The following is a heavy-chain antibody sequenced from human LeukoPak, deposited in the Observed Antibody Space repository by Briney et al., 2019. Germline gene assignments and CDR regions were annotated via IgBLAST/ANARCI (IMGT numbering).Heavy chain of an antibody. J-gene: IGHJ4*02. CDR3: ARAPSGFTYGPGDH. CDR2: IYYSGRT. CDR1: GGSISDYY. Sequence: SETLSLTCTVSGGSISDYYWNWMRQPPGKGLEWIGYIYYSGRTNYNPSLKSRVSISVDTSKNQFSLKLGSVTAADTAVYYCARAPSGFTYGPGDHWGQGTLVTVSS. D-gene: IGHD5-18*01. V-gene: IGHV4-59*01.